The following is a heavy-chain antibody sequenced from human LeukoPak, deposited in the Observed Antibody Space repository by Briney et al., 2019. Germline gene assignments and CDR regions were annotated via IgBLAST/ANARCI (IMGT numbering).Heavy chain of an antibody. CDR1: GGSISGYY. CDR3: ARGCKGCSLPGGYFDL. CDR2: IYYSGST. D-gene: IGHD2-8*01. J-gene: IGHJ2*01. Sequence: SETLSLTCIVSGGSISGYYWSWIRQSPGKGLELIGYIYYSGSTNYNPSLKSRVTISVDTSNNHFSLNLGSVTAADTAVYYCARGCKGCSLPGGYFDLWGRGTLVTVSS. V-gene: IGHV4-59*01.